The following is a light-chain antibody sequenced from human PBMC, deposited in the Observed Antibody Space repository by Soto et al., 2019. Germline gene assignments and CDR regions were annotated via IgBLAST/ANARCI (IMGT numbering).Light chain of an antibody. J-gene: IGKJ1*01. V-gene: IGKV3-15*01. CDR1: QSISDT. CDR2: GAS. CDR3: QQYNNWPWT. Sequence: ELVMTQSPATLSVPLGGRATLSCRASQSISDTLAGYQQKPGQSPSLLIRGASTTATGFPTRFSGSGSGTDFTLTISSLQSEDFAVYYCQQYNNWPWTFGQGTKVE.